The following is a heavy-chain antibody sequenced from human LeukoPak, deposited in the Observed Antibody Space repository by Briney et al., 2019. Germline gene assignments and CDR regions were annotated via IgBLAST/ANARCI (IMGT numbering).Heavy chain of an antibody. CDR1: GGSLSSYY. D-gene: IGHD3-10*01. Sequence: SETLSLTCTVSGGSLSSYYWSWIRQPPGKGLEWIGYIYYSGSTSYNPSLKSRVTISVDTSKNQFSLKLSSVTAADTAVYYCAREATMVRGLSWFDPWGQGTLVTVSS. CDR2: IYYSGST. CDR3: AREATMVRGLSWFDP. V-gene: IGHV4-59*12. J-gene: IGHJ5*02.